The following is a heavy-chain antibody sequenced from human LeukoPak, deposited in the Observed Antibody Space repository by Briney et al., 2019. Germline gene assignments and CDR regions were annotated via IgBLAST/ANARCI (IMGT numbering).Heavy chain of an antibody. CDR1: GYSFTSYW. Sequence: GESLKISCKGSGYSFTSYWIGWVRQMPGKGLEWMGIIYPGDSDTRYSPSFQGQVTISADKSISTAYLQWSSLKASDTAMYYCARHYACSSTSCYLNFAFDYWGQGTLVTVSS. V-gene: IGHV5-51*01. CDR2: IYPGDSDT. CDR3: ARHYACSSTSCYLNFAFDY. J-gene: IGHJ4*02. D-gene: IGHD2-2*01.